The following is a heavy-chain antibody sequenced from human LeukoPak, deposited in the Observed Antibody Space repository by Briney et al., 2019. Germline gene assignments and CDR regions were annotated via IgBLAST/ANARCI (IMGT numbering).Heavy chain of an antibody. CDR2: INDNGAAP. CDR3: AKGLKSGVGPYKGYHYYMDV. D-gene: IGHD3-10*01. CDR1: GFTFSSYA. V-gene: IGHV3-23*01. Sequence: GGSLRLSCSASGFTFSSYAMSWVRQAPGKGLKWVSTINDNGAAPYYADSVKGRFTISRDNSYNTVSLQMNSLRDEDTGVYYCAKGLKSGVGPYKGYHYYMDVWGKGATVTVSS. J-gene: IGHJ6*03.